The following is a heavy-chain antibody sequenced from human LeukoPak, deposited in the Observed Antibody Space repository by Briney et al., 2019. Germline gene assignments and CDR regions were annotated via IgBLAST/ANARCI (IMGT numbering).Heavy chain of an antibody. CDR2: IRRESDGGTA. V-gene: IGHV3-15*01. J-gene: IGHJ4*02. D-gene: IGHD4-17*01. Sequence: PGGSLRLSCAASGFTFSNAWMSWVRQAPGKGLEWVGRIRRESDGGTADYAAPVTGRFTISRDDSKNTLYLQMNSLKTEDTAVYYYATLTTVPNPFDYWGQGTLVTVSP. CDR1: GFTFSNAW. CDR3: ATLTTVPNPFDY.